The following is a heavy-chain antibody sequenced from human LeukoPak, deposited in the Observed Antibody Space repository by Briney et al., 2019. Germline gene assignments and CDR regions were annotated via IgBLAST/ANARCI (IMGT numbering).Heavy chain of an antibody. CDR2: ISSSGSTI. D-gene: IGHD3-10*01. CDR3: ARERYYGSGSSPLGY. CDR1: GFTFSSYE. Sequence: PGRSLRLSCAASGFTFSSYEMNWVRQAPGKGLEWVSYISSSGSTIYYADSVKGRFTTSRDNAKNSLYLQMNSLRAEDTAVYYCARERYYGSGSSPLGYWGQGTLVTVSS. V-gene: IGHV3-48*03. J-gene: IGHJ4*02.